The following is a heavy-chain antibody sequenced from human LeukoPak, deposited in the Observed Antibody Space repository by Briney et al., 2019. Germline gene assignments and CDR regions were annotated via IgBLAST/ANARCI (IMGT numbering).Heavy chain of an antibody. CDR1: GFTFSSYD. J-gene: IGHJ3*02. D-gene: IGHD6-25*01. CDR3: ARAADLDAFDI. CDR2: IGTAGDT. V-gene: IGHV3-13*01. Sequence: GGSLRLSCAASGFTFSSYDMHWVRQATGKGLEWVSAIGTAGDTYYPGSVKGRFTISRENAKNSLYLQMNSLRAGDTAVYYCARAADLDAFDIWGQGTMVTVSS.